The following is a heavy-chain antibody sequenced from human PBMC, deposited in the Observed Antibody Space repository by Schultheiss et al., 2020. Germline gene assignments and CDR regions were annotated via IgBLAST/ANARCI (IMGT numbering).Heavy chain of an antibody. Sequence: SETLSLTCAVYGGSFSGYYWSWIRQPPGKGLEWIGYIYYSGSTYYNPSLKSRVTISVDTSKNQFSLKLSSVTAADTAVYYCARAVTTDFDYWGQGTLVTVSS. CDR1: GGSFSGYY. V-gene: IGHV4-59*12. CDR2: IYYSGST. CDR3: ARAVTTDFDY. J-gene: IGHJ4*02. D-gene: IGHD4-17*01.